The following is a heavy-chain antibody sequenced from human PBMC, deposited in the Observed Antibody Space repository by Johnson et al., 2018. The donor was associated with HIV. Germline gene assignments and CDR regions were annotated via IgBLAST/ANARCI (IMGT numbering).Heavy chain of an antibody. D-gene: IGHD4-17*01. V-gene: IGHV3-30*02. CDR1: GFTFSSYG. CDR2: IRYDGSNK. CDR3: ARGGLGDYVVAFDI. Sequence: QVQLVESGGGVVQPGGSLRLSCAASGFTFSSYGMHWVRQAPGKGLEWVAFIRYDGSNKYYADSVKGRFTISRDNSKNTLYLQMNSMRAEDTAVYYCARGGLGDYVVAFDIWGQGTMVTVS. J-gene: IGHJ3*02.